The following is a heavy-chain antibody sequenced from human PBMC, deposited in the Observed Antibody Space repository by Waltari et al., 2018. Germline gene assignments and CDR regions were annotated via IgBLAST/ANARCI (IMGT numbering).Heavy chain of an antibody. CDR1: GYTLSDYY. Sequence: QVHLVQPGAEVKKPGASVRVSCKTSGYTLSDYYLYWVRQDPGQGLEWRGWINPKSRATNPAQKIQGRVTLTRDTSTSTVYMELRGLTSNDTAIFYCARDLFPNFWSGYGFDIWGQGTKVTVSS. CDR2: INPKSRAT. D-gene: IGHD3-3*01. V-gene: IGHV1-2*02. CDR3: ARDLFPNFWSGYGFDI. J-gene: IGHJ3*02.